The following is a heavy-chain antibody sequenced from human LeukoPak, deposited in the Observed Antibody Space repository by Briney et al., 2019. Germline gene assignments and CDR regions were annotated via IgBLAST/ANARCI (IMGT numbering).Heavy chain of an antibody. CDR2: ISAYNGNT. V-gene: IGHV1-18*01. CDR3: ARDRSGWYGGGFYFDY. Sequence: GASVKVSCKASGYTFTSYGISWVRQAPGQGLEWMGWISAYNGNTNYAQKFQGRVTMTRDTSISTAYMELRSLRSDDTAVYYCARDRSGWYGGGFYFDYWGQGTLVTVSS. D-gene: IGHD6-19*01. CDR1: GYTFTSYG. J-gene: IGHJ4*02.